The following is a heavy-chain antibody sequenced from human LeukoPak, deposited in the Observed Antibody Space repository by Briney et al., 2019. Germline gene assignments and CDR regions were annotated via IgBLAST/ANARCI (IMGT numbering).Heavy chain of an antibody. Sequence: GRSLRLSYAASGFTFSSYGMHWVRQAPGKGLEWVAVIWYDGSNKYYADSVKGRFTISRDNSKNTLYLQMNSLRAEDTAVYYCAKDPRELRFLEWSLEGYYYYMDVWGKGTTVTVSS. CDR1: GFTFSSYG. CDR2: IWYDGSNK. V-gene: IGHV3-33*06. CDR3: AKDPRELRFLEWSLEGYYYYMDV. D-gene: IGHD3-3*01. J-gene: IGHJ6*03.